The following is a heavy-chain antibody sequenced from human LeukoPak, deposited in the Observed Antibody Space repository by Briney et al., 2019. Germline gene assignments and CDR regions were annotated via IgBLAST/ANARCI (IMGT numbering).Heavy chain of an antibody. CDR1: GFTFSSYE. Sequence: QPGGSLRLSCAASGFTFSSYEMNWVRQAPGKGLEWVSYISSSGSTIYYADSVKGRFTISRDNAKNSLYLQMNSLRAEDTVVYYCARDGAWTRLTNYYYYMDVWGKGTTVTVSS. CDR3: ARDGAWTRLTNYYYYMDV. V-gene: IGHV3-48*03. CDR2: ISSSGSTI. J-gene: IGHJ6*03. D-gene: IGHD1-1*01.